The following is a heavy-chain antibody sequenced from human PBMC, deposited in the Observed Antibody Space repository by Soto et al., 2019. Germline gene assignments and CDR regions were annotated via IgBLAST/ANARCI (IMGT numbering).Heavy chain of an antibody. V-gene: IGHV3-30-3*01. CDR2: ISYDGSNK. J-gene: IGHJ4*02. CDR3: AREPCRGYSYGRRGYCFDY. D-gene: IGHD5-18*01. CDR1: GFTFSSYS. Sequence: GGSLRLSCAASGFTFSSYSKHWVRQAPGKGLEWVAVISYDGSNKYYADSVKGRFTISRDNSKNTLYLQMNSLRAEDTAVYYCAREPCRGYSYGRRGYCFDYWGQGTLVTVSS.